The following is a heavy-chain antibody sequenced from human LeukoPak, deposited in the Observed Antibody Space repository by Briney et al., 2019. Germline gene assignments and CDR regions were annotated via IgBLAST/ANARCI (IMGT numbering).Heavy chain of an antibody. J-gene: IGHJ4*02. V-gene: IGHV3-7*01. D-gene: IGHD1-26*01. CDR1: GFTFRDYW. CDR2: IKQGGNEM. CDR3: ARVGAWELQRVFDY. Sequence: PGGPLRLSCAASGFTFRDYWMTWVRQVPGKGLEGVANIKQGGNEMYYVDSVKGRFTISRDNAQNSLYLQMNSLRIEDTAVYYCARVGAWELQRVFDYWGQGTQVTVSS.